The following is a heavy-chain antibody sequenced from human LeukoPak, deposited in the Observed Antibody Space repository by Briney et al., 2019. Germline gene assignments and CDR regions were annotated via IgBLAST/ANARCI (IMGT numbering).Heavy chain of an antibody. Sequence: GGSLRLSCAASGFTFSDHYMTWIRQAPGKGLEWVSSITSSGSYIFYADSVKGRFTISRDNAKNSLYLQMNSLRAEDTAVYYCAREEGCSGGSCYRVRYDYWGQGTLVTVSS. V-gene: IGHV3-11*04. D-gene: IGHD2-15*01. CDR3: AREEGCSGGSCYRVRYDY. J-gene: IGHJ4*02. CDR1: GFTFSDHY. CDR2: ITSSGSYI.